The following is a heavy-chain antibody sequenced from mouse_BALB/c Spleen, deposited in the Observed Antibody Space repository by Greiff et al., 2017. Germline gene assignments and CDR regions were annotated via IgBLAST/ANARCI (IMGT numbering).Heavy chain of an antibody. J-gene: IGHJ4*01. V-gene: IGHV6-6*02. CDR1: GFTFSNYW. Sequence: EVKVEESGGGLVQPGGSMKLSCVASGFTFSNYWMNWVRQSPEKGLEWVAEIRLKSNNYATHYAESVKGRFTISRDDSKSSVYLQMNNLRAEDTGIYYCTSYFDLYAMDYWGQGTSVTVSS. D-gene: IGHD2-4*01. CDR3: TSYFDLYAMDY. CDR2: IRLKSNNYAT.